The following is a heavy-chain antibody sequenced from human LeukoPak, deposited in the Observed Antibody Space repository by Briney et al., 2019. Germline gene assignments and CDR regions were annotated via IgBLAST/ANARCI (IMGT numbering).Heavy chain of an antibody. V-gene: IGHV3-33*01. Sequence: PGGSLRLSCAASGFTFSSYGMHWVRQAPGKGLEWVAVIWYDGSNKYYADSVKGRFTISRDNSKNTLYLQMNSLGAEDTAVYYCARDDGSGSSLDYRGQGTLVTVSS. J-gene: IGHJ4*02. D-gene: IGHD3-10*01. CDR2: IWYDGSNK. CDR1: GFTFSSYG. CDR3: ARDDGSGSSLDY.